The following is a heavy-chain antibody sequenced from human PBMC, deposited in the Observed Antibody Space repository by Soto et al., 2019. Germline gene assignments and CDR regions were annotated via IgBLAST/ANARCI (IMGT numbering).Heavy chain of an antibody. CDR1: GFTFSNYG. D-gene: IGHD6-25*01. J-gene: IGHJ4*02. Sequence: PGGSLRLSCAASGFTFSNYGMHRVRQAPGKGLEWVALISYDGSNKYYADSVKGRFTISRDNTKNTLYLQMNSLRAEDSAVYYCAKDLHSSGWAAYYFDYWGQGTLVTVSS. CDR2: ISYDGSNK. CDR3: AKDLHSSGWAAYYFDY. V-gene: IGHV3-30*18.